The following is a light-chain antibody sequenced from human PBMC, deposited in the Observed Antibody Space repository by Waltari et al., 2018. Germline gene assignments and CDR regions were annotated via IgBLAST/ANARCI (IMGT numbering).Light chain of an antibody. CDR1: SSDVGYHNY. V-gene: IGLV2-11*01. J-gene: IGLJ1*01. CDR3: CSYAGSYTYV. CDR2: DVS. Sequence: QSALTQPRSVSGSPGQSVTISCTGTSSDVGYHNYLSWYQQYPGKAPKLIIYDVSKRPSGGPDRFSGSKSGNTASLTISGLQTEDEADYYCCSYAGSYTYVFGTGTKVTVL.